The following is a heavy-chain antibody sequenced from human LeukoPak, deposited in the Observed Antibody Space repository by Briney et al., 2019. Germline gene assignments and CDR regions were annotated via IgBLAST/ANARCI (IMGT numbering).Heavy chain of an antibody. J-gene: IGHJ4*02. D-gene: IGHD3-10*01. CDR3: ARDGGSGSYEGYYFDY. CDR1: GFTFSSYA. CDR2: ISYDGSNK. Sequence: PGGSLRLYCAASGFTFSSYAMHWVRQAPGKGLEWVAVISYDGSNKYYADSVKGRFTISRDNSKNTLYLQMTSLRAEDTAVYYCARDGGSGSYEGYYFDYWGQGTLVTVSS. V-gene: IGHV3-30*04.